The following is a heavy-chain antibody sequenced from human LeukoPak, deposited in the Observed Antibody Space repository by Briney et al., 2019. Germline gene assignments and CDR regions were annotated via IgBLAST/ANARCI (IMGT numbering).Heavy chain of an antibody. D-gene: IGHD2-15*01. CDR1: GYTFTSYG. Sequence: GSVKVSCKASGYTFTSYGISWVRQAPGQGLEWMGWINANSGGTNYAQKFQGRVTITRDTSMSTAYMDLSRLRPDDTAVYYCAREVVVVVSGVPYGMDVWGQGTTVTVSS. CDR2: INANSGGT. CDR3: AREVVVVVSGVPYGMDV. V-gene: IGHV1-2*02. J-gene: IGHJ6*02.